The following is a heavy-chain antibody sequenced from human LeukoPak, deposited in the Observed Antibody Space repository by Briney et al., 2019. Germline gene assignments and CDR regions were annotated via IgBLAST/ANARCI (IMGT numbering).Heavy chain of an antibody. CDR3: AKTLGSITYDAYDI. D-gene: IGHD7-27*01. J-gene: IGHJ3*02. V-gene: IGHV3-30*18. CDR1: GFKFSHYA. CDR2: VSYDGKET. Sequence: GGSLRLSCAASGFKFSHYAMHWVRQPPGKGLEWVATVSYDGKETYYVDSVKGRFIISRDDSKNTLYLEMNNLRAEDTALYYCAKTLGSITYDAYDIWGQGTMVTVSS.